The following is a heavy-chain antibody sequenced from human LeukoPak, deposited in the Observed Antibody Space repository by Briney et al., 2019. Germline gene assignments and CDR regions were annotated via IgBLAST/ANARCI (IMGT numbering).Heavy chain of an antibody. CDR1: CYHFHPLN. J-gene: IGHJ4*02. D-gene: IGHD1-14*01. CDR2: VNRNSDCA. V-gene: IGHV1-2*02. Sequence: GASVKVSCKSSCYHFHPLNMHLVRQAPGQGLEWIGWVNRNSDCANYAQKFQGRVTMTKDKSISPAYIELRGLSSDDPAQYYRATLARYHCDVDSSRGYSDFWGQGTQVTVSS. CDR3: ATLARYHCDVDSSRGYSDF.